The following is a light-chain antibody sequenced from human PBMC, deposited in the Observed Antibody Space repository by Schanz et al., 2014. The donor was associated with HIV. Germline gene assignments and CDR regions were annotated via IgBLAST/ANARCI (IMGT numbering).Light chain of an antibody. J-gene: IGLJ1*01. CDR2: EVI. V-gene: IGLV2-8*01. CDR3: CSYAGSSTYV. Sequence: QSVLTQPPSASGSPGQSVTISCFGTISDIGAYNYVSWYQQHPGNAPKLIIYEVIKRPSGVPDRFSASKSGNTASLTVSGLQAEDEADYYCCSYAGSSTYVFGTGTKLTVL. CDR1: ISDIGAYNY.